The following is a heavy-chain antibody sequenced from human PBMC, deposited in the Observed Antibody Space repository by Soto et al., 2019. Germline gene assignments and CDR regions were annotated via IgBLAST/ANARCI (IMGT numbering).Heavy chain of an antibody. Sequence: QVQLVESGGGVVQPGRSLRLSCAASGFTFSSYGMHWVRQAPGKGLEWVAVISYDGSNKYYADSVKGRFTISRDNSKNTLYLQMNSLRAEDTAVYYCAKDVGTVVPAAIALYYGMDVWGQGTTVTVSS. D-gene: IGHD2-2*02. CDR2: ISYDGSNK. CDR3: AKDVGTVVPAAIALYYGMDV. V-gene: IGHV3-30*18. J-gene: IGHJ6*02. CDR1: GFTFSSYG.